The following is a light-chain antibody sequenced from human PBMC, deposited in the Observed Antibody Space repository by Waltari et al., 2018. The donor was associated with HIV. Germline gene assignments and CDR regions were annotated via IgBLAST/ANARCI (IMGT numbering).Light chain of an antibody. CDR3: QVWVSSLTVAVI. Sequence: SYALTQPPSVSVAPGKTARITCGGNNIGSMTVQWYQQKPGQAPVLVIFDDTDRPSEIPERFSGSNSGDTATLTISRVEVGDEADYYCQVWVSSLTVAVIFGGGTKLTVL. V-gene: IGLV3-21*04. CDR1: NIGSMT. J-gene: IGLJ2*01. CDR2: DDT.